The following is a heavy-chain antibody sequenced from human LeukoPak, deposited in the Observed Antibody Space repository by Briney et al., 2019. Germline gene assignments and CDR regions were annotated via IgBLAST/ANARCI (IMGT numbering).Heavy chain of an antibody. V-gene: IGHV3-15*05. CDR3: TTLIVRGVIRDEY. CDR1: GFTFSNAW. CDR2: IKSKTDGGTT. J-gene: IGHJ4*02. D-gene: IGHD3-10*01. Sequence: GGSLRLSCAASGFTFSNAWMNWVRQAPGKGLEWVGRIKSKTDGGTTDYAAPVKGRFTISRDDSKNTLHLQMNSLKTEDTAVYYCTTLIVRGVIRDEYWGQGTLVTVSS.